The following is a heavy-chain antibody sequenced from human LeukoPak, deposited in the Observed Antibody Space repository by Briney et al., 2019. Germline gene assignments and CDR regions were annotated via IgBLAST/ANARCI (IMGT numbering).Heavy chain of an antibody. V-gene: IGHV3-23*01. J-gene: IGHJ4*02. CDR3: ARALGVRCYTPSDF. Sequence: GPLRLSCTASGSTFSSDGISWVRRPPGKGLEWFAVISGTAAGTYYADSFKGRFTISRDTSKNTLYLQMNSLRADDTAIFYCARALGVRCYTPSDFWGQGTLVTVSS. D-gene: IGHD4/OR15-4a*01. CDR2: ISGTAAGT. CDR1: GSTFSSDG.